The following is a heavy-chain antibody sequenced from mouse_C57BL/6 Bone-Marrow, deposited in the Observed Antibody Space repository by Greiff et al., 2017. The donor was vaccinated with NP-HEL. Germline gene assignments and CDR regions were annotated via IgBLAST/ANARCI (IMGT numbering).Heavy chain of an antibody. CDR2: ISSGGSYT. J-gene: IGHJ3*01. V-gene: IGHV5-6*01. CDR3: ARDWDPFAY. Sequence: EVQLQESGGDLVKPGGSLKLSCAASGFTFSSYGMSWVRQTPDKRLEWVATISSGGSYTYYPDSVKGRFTISRDNAKNTLYLQMSSLKSEDTAMYDCARDWDPFAYWGQGTLVTVSA. D-gene: IGHD4-1*01. CDR1: GFTFSSYG.